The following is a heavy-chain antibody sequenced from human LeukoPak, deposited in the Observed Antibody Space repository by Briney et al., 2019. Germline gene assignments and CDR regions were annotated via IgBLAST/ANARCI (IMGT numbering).Heavy chain of an antibody. V-gene: IGHV1-46*01. CDR3: ARLSGDYLPDF. CDR1: GYTFTNYY. CDR2: INPSGGST. Sequence: GASVKVSCKASGYTFTNYYMHWVRQAPAQGLEWMGIINPSGGSTTYAQKFQGRVTMTRDTSTSTVYMELSSLRSEDTAVYYCARLSGDYLPDFWGQGTLVTVSS. J-gene: IGHJ4*02. D-gene: IGHD2-21*01.